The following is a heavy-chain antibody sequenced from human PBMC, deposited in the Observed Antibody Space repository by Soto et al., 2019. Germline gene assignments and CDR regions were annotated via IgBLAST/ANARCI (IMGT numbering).Heavy chain of an antibody. D-gene: IGHD3-10*01. CDR2: INHSGST. Sequence: SETLSLTCAVYGGSFSGYYWSWIRQPPGKGLEWIGEINHSGSTNYNPSLKSRVTISVDTSKNQFSLKLSSVTAADTAVYYCARGLGAYDYYYGMDVWGQGTTVTVSS. CDR1: GGSFSGYY. V-gene: IGHV4-34*01. J-gene: IGHJ6*02. CDR3: ARGLGAYDYYYGMDV.